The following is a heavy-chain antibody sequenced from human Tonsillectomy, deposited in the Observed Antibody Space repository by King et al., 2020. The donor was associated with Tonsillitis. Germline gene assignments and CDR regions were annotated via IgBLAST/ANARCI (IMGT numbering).Heavy chain of an antibody. CDR1: GFTFSSYS. V-gene: IGHV3-21*01. D-gene: IGHD1-1*01. Sequence: VQLVESGGGLVKPGGSLRLSCAASGFTFSSYSMNWVRQAPGKGLEWVSSISSSSSYIYYADSVKGRFTISRDNAKNSLYLQMNSLRAEDTAVYYCARDGTERSENWFDPWGQGTLVTVSS. J-gene: IGHJ5*02. CDR3: ARDGTERSENWFDP. CDR2: ISSSSSYI.